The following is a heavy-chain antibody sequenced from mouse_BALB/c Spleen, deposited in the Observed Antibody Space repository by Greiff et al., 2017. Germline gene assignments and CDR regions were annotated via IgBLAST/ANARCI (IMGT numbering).Heavy chain of an antibody. D-gene: IGHD2-12*01. CDR1: GFAFSSYD. J-gene: IGHJ4*01. CDR2: ISSGGGST. Sequence: EVHLVESGGGLVKPGGSLKLSCAASGFAFSSYDMSWVRQTPEKRLEWVAYISSGGGSTYYPDTVKGRFTISRDNAKNTLYLQMSSLKSEDTAMYYCARHRYGGNYYAMDYWGQGTSVTVSS. CDR3: ARHRYGGNYYAMDY. V-gene: IGHV5-12-1*01.